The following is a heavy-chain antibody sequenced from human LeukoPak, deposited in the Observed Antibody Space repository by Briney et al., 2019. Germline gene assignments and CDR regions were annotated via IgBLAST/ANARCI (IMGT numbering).Heavy chain of an antibody. CDR1: GGSIFSGDYY. CDR3: ARGDYNDGAGYLDH. V-gene: IGHV4-30-4*01. J-gene: IGHJ5*02. CDR2: IYYNGIT. Sequence: SQTLSLTCTVSGGSIFSGDYYWNWIRQPPGKGLEWIGYIYYNGITYYNPSLESRVTISVDTSKNQFSLKLSSVTAADTAVYYCARGDYNDGAGYLDHWGRGTLVPVSS. D-gene: IGHD3-22*01.